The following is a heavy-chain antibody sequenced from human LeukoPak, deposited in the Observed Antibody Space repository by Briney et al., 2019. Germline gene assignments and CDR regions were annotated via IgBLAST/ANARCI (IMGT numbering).Heavy chain of an antibody. J-gene: IGHJ4*02. D-gene: IGHD4-17*01. Sequence: PGGSLRLSCAASGFTFDDYAMHWVRQAPGKGLEWVSGISWNSGSIGYADSVKGRFTISRDNAKNSLYLQMNSLRAEDTALYYCAKDKTTVPYYFDYWGQGTLVTVSS. CDR2: ISWNSGSI. CDR3: AKDKTTVPYYFDY. V-gene: IGHV3-9*01. CDR1: GFTFDDYA.